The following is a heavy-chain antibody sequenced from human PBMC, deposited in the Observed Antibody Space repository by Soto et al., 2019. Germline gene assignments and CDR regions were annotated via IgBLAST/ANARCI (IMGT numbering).Heavy chain of an antibody. J-gene: IGHJ4*02. D-gene: IGHD3-10*01. CDR1: GYTFTSYG. CDR2: ISAYNGNT. CDR3: ARDRHVLLWFGESFDY. Sequence: QVQLVQSGAEVKKPGASVKVSCKASGYTFTSYGISWVRQAPGQGLEWMGWISAYNGNTNYAQKLQGRVTMTTDTSTSTAYMELRSLRSDHTAVYYCARDRHVLLWFGESFDYWGQGTLVTVSS. V-gene: IGHV1-18*04.